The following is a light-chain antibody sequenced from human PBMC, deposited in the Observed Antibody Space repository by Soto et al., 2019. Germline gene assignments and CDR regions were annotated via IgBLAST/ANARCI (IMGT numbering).Light chain of an antibody. J-gene: IGKJ3*01. CDR1: QSVNKH. CDR3: QQRGT. Sequence: VLKRSPATLSVSPMEGDTLSFRASQSVNKHLAWYQHRPGQAPRLLIYDTSYRAAGIPARFSGSGSGTDFTLTISSLEPEDLAVYYCQQRGTFGAGTKVDI. CDR2: DTS. V-gene: IGKV3-11*01.